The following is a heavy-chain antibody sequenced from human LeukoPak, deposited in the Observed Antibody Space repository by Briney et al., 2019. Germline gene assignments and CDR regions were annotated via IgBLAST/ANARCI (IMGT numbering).Heavy chain of an antibody. CDR2: ISSSSTTI. V-gene: IGHV3-48*03. Sequence: PGGSLRLSCAASGFTFSSYELYWVRQAPGKGLEWISYISSSSTTIKYADSVRGRFTISRDDARESLYLQMNSLRAGDTAIYYCGASRQYVGAFDIWGQGTLVTVSS. CDR1: GFTFSSYE. J-gene: IGHJ3*02. CDR3: GASRQYVGAFDI. D-gene: IGHD3-16*01.